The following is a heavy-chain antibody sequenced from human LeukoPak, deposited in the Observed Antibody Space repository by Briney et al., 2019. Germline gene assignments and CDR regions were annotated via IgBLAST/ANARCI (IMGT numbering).Heavy chain of an antibody. CDR2: IYSGGST. D-gene: IGHD6-19*01. V-gene: IGHV3-53*01. CDR1: GFTVSSNY. CDR3: ARAQWLVASFDY. J-gene: IGHJ4*02. Sequence: GGSLRLSCAASGFTVSSNYMSWVRQAPGQGLEWVSVIYSGGSTYYTESVKGRFTISIDKSKNTLYLQMNSLRAEDTAVYYCARAQWLVASFDYWGQGTLVTVSS.